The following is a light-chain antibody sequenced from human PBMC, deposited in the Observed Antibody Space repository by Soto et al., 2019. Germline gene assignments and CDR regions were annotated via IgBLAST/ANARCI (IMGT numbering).Light chain of an antibody. CDR2: SAS. CDR3: QQSFTAPIT. CDR1: QSVSNNY. Sequence: EIVLTQSPGTLSLSPGERATLSCRASQSVSNNYLAWYQQKPGQAPRLLIHSASARAPGFSARFSASGSGTAFTLTISSLQPEDSATYYCQQSFTAPITFGQGTRLEI. J-gene: IGKJ5*01. V-gene: IGKV3-20*01.